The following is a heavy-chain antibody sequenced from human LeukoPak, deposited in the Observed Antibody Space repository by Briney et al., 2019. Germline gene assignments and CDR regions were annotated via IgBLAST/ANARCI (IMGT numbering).Heavy chain of an antibody. D-gene: IGHD3-3*01. V-gene: IGHV4-38-2*02. CDR3: ARDLGLEWSKLMDV. CDR1: GYSISSGYY. Sequence: PSETLSLTCAVSGYSISSGYYWGWIRQPPGKGLEWIGSIYHSGSTYYNPSLKSRVTISVDTSKNQFSLKLSSVTAADTAVYYCARDLGLEWSKLMDVWGKGTTVTVSS. J-gene: IGHJ6*04. CDR2: IYHSGST.